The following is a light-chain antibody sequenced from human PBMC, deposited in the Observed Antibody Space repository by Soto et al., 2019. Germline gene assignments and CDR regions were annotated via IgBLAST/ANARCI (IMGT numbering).Light chain of an antibody. CDR2: GAS. V-gene: IGKV3-20*01. CDR1: QSVSSSY. J-gene: IGKJ4*01. Sequence: EIVLTQSPGTLSLSPGERATLSCRASQSVSSSYLAWYQQKPGQAPRLLIDGASSRATGIPDRFSGSGSGTDFTLTISRLEPEDFAVYYCQQYCISLFTFGGGTMVEIK. CDR3: QQYCISLFT.